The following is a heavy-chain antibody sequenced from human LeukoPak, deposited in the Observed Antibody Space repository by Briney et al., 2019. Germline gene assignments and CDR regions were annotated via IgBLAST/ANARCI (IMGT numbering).Heavy chain of an antibody. CDR2: TYYRSKWYN. Sequence: SQTLSLTCAISGDSVSSNSAAWNWIRQSPSRGLEWLGRTYYRSKWYNDYAVSVKSRITINPDTSKNQFSLQLNSVTPEDTAVNYGPRERVISGSYPLNSWGQGPWSPSPQ. V-gene: IGHV6-1*01. CDR3: PRERVISGSYPLNS. D-gene: IGHD1-26*01. J-gene: IGHJ4*02. CDR1: GDSVSSNSAA.